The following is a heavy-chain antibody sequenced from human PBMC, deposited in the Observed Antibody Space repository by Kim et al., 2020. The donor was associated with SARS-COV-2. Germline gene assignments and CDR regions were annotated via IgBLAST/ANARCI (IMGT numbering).Heavy chain of an antibody. J-gene: IGHJ4*02. V-gene: IGHV3-30*02. CDR3: AKVSGSGWDY. CDR2: SNH. Sequence: SNHYYADSGKGRFTIARDNSKNTLYLQMNSLRAEDTAVYYCAKVSGSGWDYWGQGTLVTVSS. D-gene: IGHD6-19*01.